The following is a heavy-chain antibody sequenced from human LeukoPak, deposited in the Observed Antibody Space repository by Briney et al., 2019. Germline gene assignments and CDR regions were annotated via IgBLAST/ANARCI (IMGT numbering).Heavy chain of an antibody. CDR3: AKPGYAGRWFYFDY. CDR2: INSDGSST. V-gene: IGHV3-74*01. J-gene: IGHJ4*02. CDR1: GFTFSSYW. Sequence: PGGSLRLSCAASGFTFSSYWMHWVRQAPGKGLVWVSRINSDGSSTSYADSVKGRFTISRDNSKNTVFLQMNSLRVEDTAVYYCAKPGYAGRWFYFDYWGQGTLVTVSS. D-gene: IGHD4-23*01.